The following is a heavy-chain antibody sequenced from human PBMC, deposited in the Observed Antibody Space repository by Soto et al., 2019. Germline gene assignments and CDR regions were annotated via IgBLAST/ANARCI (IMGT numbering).Heavy chain of an antibody. CDR2: IYDSERT. CDR1: GASIRSDY. V-gene: IGHV4-59*08. CDR3: ARQWDY. Sequence: QVQLQESGPGLVKPSETLSLTCAVSGASIRSDYWCWIRQIPGRGLEWIGYIYDSERTNYNPSLRSRVTISADTSKNQFSLKVRSVTAADTAVYYCARQWDYWGQGILVTVSS. J-gene: IGHJ4*02.